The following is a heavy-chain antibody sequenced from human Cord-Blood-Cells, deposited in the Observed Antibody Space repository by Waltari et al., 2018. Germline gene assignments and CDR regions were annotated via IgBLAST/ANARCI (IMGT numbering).Heavy chain of an antibody. J-gene: IGHJ6*02. D-gene: IGHD3-22*01. V-gene: IGHV1-69*01. CDR1: GGTFSSYA. CDR3: ASARITMIPRHGMDV. Sequence: QVQLVQSGAEVKKPGSSVKVSCKASGGTFSSYAISWVRQAPGQGLERMGGIIPIFGKGNYAQKVQGRVTITADESTSTAYMELSSLRSEDTAVYYCASARITMIPRHGMDVWGQGTTVTVSS. CDR2: IIPIFGKG.